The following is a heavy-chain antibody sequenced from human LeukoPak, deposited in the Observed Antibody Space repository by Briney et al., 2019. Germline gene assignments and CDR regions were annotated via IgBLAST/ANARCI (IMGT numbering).Heavy chain of an antibody. CDR3: ARGPSPVQQLANAYYYGMDV. CDR1: GGSFSGYY. Sequence: SATLSLTCAVYGGSFSGYYWSWIRQPPGKGLEWIGEINHSGSTNYNPSLKSRVTISVDTSKNQFSLKLSSVTAADTAVYYCARGPSPVQQLANAYYYGMDVWGQGTTVTVSS. CDR2: INHSGST. D-gene: IGHD6-13*01. V-gene: IGHV4-34*01. J-gene: IGHJ6*02.